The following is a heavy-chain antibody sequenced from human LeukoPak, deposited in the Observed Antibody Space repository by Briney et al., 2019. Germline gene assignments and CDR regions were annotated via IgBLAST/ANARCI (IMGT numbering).Heavy chain of an antibody. CDR2: INHSGST. CDR3: ARGHHNWASYYGMDV. Sequence: PSETLSLTCAVYGGSFSVYYWSWIRQPPGKGLEWMGEINHSGSTNYNPSLKSRVTISVDTSKNQFSLKLSSVTAADTAVYYCARGHHNWASYYGMDVWGQGTTVTVSS. J-gene: IGHJ6*02. V-gene: IGHV4-34*01. CDR1: GGSFSVYY. D-gene: IGHD1-1*01.